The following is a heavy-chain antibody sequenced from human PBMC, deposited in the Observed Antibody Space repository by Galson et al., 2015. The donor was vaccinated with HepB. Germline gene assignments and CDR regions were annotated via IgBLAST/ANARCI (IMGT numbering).Heavy chain of an antibody. CDR1: GFTFSSSI. D-gene: IGHD5-18*01. Sequence: SLRLSCAASGFTFSSSIMNWVRQAPGKGLEWVSYISISSSTIYYADSVKGRFTISRDNAKNSLYLQMNSLRDDDTAVYYCATVREYSYGYDYWGQGTLVTVSS. J-gene: IGHJ4*02. V-gene: IGHV3-48*02. CDR3: ATVREYSYGYDY. CDR2: ISISSSTI.